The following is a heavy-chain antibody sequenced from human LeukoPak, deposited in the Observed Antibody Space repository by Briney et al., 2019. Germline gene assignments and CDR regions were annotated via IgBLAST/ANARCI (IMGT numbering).Heavy chain of an antibody. CDR3: ARHTVTTSFDY. CDR1: GGSISSYY. CDR2: IYYSGST. V-gene: IGHV4-59*01. Sequence: SETLSLTCTVSGGSISSYYWSWIRQPPGKGLEWIGYIYYSGSTNYNPSLKSRVTISVDTSKNQFSLKLSSVTAADTAVYYCARHTVTTSFDYWGQGTLITVSS. D-gene: IGHD4-17*01. J-gene: IGHJ4*02.